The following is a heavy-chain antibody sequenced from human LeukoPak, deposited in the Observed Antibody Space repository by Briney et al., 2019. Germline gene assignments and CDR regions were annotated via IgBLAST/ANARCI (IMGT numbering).Heavy chain of an antibody. V-gene: IGHV4-59*01. CDR3: ARVDWVDGYSFDY. Sequence: SETLSLTCTVSGGSISSYYWSWIRQPPGKGLEWIGYIYYSGNTNYNPSLKSRVTISIDTSKNQFTLRLSSVTDADTDVYYCARVDWVDGYSFDYWGQGTLVTVSS. D-gene: IGHD5-24*01. CDR2: IYYSGNT. CDR1: GGSISSYY. J-gene: IGHJ4*02.